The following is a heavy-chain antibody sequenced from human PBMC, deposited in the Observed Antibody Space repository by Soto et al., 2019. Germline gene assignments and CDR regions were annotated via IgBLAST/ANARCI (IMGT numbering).Heavy chain of an antibody. J-gene: IGHJ5*02. CDR2: ISGSGGST. V-gene: IGHV3-23*01. D-gene: IGHD3-3*01. CDR3: AKVLGGDFWSSYYTRCFDP. Sequence: GGSLRLSCAASGFTFSSYAMSWVRQAPGKGLEWVSAISGSGGSTYYADSVKGRFTISRDNSKNTLYLQMNSLRAEDTAVYYCAKVLGGDFWSSYYTRCFDPWGKGTLGTVSS. CDR1: GFTFSSYA.